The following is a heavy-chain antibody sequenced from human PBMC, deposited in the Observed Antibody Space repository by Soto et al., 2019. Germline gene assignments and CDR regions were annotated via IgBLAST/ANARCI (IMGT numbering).Heavy chain of an antibody. V-gene: IGHV4-4*02. CDR1: GGSISSSNW. CDR3: AVSSSSYVRSNWFDP. CDR2: IYHSGST. Sequence: SETLSLTCAVSGGSISSSNWWSWVRQPPGKGLEWIGEIYHSGSTNYNPSLKSRVTISVDKSKNQFSLKLSSVTAADTAVYYCAVSSSSYVRSNWFDPWGQGTQVTVSS. D-gene: IGHD6-6*01. J-gene: IGHJ5*02.